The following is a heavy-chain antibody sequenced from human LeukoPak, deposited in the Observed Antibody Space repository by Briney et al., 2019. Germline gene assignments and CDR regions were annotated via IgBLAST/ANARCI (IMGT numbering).Heavy chain of an antibody. CDR3: AKDESRDSRAFDI. Sequence: GGSLRLSCAASGFTFSSYAMSWVRQAPGKGLEWVSAISGSGGSTYYADSVRGRFTISRDNSKNTLHLQMNSRRAEDTAVYYCAKDESRDSRAFDIWGQGTMVTVSS. J-gene: IGHJ3*02. CDR2: ISGSGGST. CDR1: GFTFSSYA. V-gene: IGHV3-23*01.